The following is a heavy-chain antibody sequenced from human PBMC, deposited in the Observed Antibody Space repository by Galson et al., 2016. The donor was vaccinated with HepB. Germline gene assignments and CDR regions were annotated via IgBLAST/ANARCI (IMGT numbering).Heavy chain of an antibody. Sequence: SLRLSCAASGFTFSGSVMYWVRQASGKGLEWVGRIRTKANNYATSYAASVKGRFTISRDDSKNTAYLQMDSLQTEDTAVYYCSGVDTTMVVGVWGKGTAVTVSS. CDR2: IRTKANNYAT. J-gene: IGHJ6*04. V-gene: IGHV3-73*01. CDR1: GFTFSGSV. D-gene: IGHD5-18*01. CDR3: SGVDTTMVVGV.